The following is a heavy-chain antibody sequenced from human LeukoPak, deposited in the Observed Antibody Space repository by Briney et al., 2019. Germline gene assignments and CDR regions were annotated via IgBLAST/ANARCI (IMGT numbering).Heavy chain of an antibody. CDR2: IYPGDSDT. Sequence: GESLKISCKGSGYSFVNYWIAWVRQMPGQGLEWMGIIYPGDSDTTYNPSFQGQVTISADKSTNTAYLQWNSLKASDTAMYYCARRAGGVSYYYFNSWGPGTQVAVAS. J-gene: IGHJ4*02. D-gene: IGHD2-21*02. V-gene: IGHV5-51*01. CDR3: ARRAGGVSYYYFNS. CDR1: GYSFVNYW.